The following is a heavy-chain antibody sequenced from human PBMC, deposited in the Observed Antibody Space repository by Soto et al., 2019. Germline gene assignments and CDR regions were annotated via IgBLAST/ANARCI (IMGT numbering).Heavy chain of an antibody. V-gene: IGHV4-59*01. Sequence: PSETLSLTCTVSGGSISSYYWSWIRQPPGKGLEWIGYIYYSGSTNYNPSLKSRVTISVDTSKNQFSLKLSSVTAADTAVYYCARAPTPYDILTGYLHYYYYRMDVWGQGTTVTVSS. CDR1: GGSISSYY. J-gene: IGHJ6*02. CDR3: ARAPTPYDILTGYLHYYYYRMDV. D-gene: IGHD3-9*01. CDR2: IYYSGST.